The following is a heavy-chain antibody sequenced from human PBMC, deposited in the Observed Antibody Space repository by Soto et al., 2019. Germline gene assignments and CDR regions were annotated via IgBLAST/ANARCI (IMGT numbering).Heavy chain of an antibody. J-gene: IGHJ1*01. V-gene: IGHV4-30-4*01. D-gene: IGHD3-22*01. CDR1: GGSISSDDYY. Sequence: SETLSLTCTVSGGSISSDDYYWSWIRQAPGRGLEWIGYIHSSGSIYYNPSLKSRATMSIDTAGNQFSLKVSSVTVADTAVSYCARDLDGLHDDTSGPFPRPGWGQGTLVTVSS. CDR3: ARDLDGLHDDTSGPFPRPG. CDR2: IHSSGSI.